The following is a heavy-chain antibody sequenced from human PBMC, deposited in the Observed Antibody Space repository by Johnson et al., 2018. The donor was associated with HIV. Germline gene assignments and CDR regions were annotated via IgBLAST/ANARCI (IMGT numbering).Heavy chain of an antibody. CDR1: GFTVSSNH. CDR3: AREFGDLRAFDI. V-gene: IGHV3-66*01. D-gene: IGHD3-16*01. Sequence: EQLVESGGGLVQPGGSLRLSCAASGFTVSSNHMSWVRQAPGKGLEWVSVIYSGGSTYYADSVKGRFTISRDNSKNTLYLQMNSLRAEDTAVYYCAREFGDLRAFDIWGQGTMVTVSS. J-gene: IGHJ3*02. CDR2: IYSGGST.